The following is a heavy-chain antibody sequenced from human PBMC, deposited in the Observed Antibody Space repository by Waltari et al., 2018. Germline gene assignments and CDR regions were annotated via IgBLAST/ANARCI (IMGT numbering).Heavy chain of an antibody. V-gene: IGHV4-4*02. CDR2: IYHRGST. J-gene: IGHJ4*02. D-gene: IGHD6-19*01. Sequence: QVQLQESGPGLVKPSGTLSLTCAVSGGSISSSNWWSWVGQPPGKGLEWIGEIYHRGSTNYNQSLKRRVTISVDKSKHQFSQKLSSGTAADTAVYYCARAKAVAGTSFDYWGQGTLVTVSS. CDR3: ARAKAVAGTSFDY. CDR1: GGSISSSNW.